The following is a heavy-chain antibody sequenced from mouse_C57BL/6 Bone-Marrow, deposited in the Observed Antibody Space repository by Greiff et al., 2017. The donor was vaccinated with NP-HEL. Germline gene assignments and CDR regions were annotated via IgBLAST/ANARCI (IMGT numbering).Heavy chain of an antibody. CDR3: ARVGATDFDY. Sequence: QVQLQQSGAELARPGASVKLSCKASGYTFTSYGISWVKQRTGQGLEWIGEIYPRSGNTSYNEKFKGKATLTADKSSSTAYMELRSLTSEDSAVDFCARVGATDFDYWGQGTTLTVSS. CDR1: GYTFTSYG. J-gene: IGHJ2*01. V-gene: IGHV1-81*01. CDR2: IYPRSGNT.